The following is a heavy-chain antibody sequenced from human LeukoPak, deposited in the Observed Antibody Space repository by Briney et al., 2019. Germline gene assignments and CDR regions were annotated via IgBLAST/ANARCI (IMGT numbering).Heavy chain of an antibody. Sequence: PGGSLRLSCAASGLTFSSYAMSWVRQAPGKGLEWVSTITGSGDNTYYADSLKGRFTISRDSSKNTLYLQMNSLRAEDTAVYYCAKQTRTTTAPDYWGQGTLVTVSS. CDR2: ITGSGDNT. CDR3: AKQTRTTTAPDY. D-gene: IGHD1-1*01. CDR1: GLTFSSYA. J-gene: IGHJ4*02. V-gene: IGHV3-23*01.